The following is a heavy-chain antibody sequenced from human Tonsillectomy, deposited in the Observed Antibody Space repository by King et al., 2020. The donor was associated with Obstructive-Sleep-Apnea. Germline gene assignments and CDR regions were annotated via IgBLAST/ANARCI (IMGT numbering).Heavy chain of an antibody. CDR2: ISYYGSNK. CDR3: LAYDLVQGGFDY. D-gene: IGHD2-8*02. J-gene: IGHJ4*02. Sequence: VQLVESGGGVVQPGRSLRLSCAASGFTFSNYALHWVRQAPGKGLEWVASISYYGSNKYLADSVKGRFTISRDNSKNTVYLQMDSLRAEDTAVFYCLAYDLVQGGFDYWGQGTLVTVTA. V-gene: IGHV3-30*03. CDR1: GFTFSNYA.